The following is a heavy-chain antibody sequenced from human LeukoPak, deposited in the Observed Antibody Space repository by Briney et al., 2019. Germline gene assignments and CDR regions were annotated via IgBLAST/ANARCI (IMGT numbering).Heavy chain of an antibody. Sequence: PGGSLRLSCVASGFTFSSYEFNWVRQAPGKGLEWLSHISTSGSSTFYADSVKGRVTISRDNAKNSLYLQIHSLTAEDTAVYYCTRDHLDRWYLIVFWGQGTLVAVSS. CDR3: TRDHLDRWYLIVF. CDR2: ISTSGSST. V-gene: IGHV3-48*03. CDR1: GFTFSSYE. J-gene: IGHJ4*02. D-gene: IGHD6-13*01.